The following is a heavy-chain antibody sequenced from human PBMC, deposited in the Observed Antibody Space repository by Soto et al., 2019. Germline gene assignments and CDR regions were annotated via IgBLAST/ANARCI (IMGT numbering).Heavy chain of an antibody. CDR3: ASERVVVVVAATPNYYYYGMDV. CDR2: MNPNSGNT. V-gene: IGHV1-8*01. D-gene: IGHD2-15*01. CDR1: GYTFTSYD. J-gene: IGHJ6*02. Sequence: GASVKFSCKASGYTFTSYDINWVRQATGQGLEWMGWMNPNSGNTGYAQKFQGRVTMTRNTSISTAYMELSSLRSEDTAVYYCASERVVVVVAATPNYYYYGMDVWGQGTTVTVS.